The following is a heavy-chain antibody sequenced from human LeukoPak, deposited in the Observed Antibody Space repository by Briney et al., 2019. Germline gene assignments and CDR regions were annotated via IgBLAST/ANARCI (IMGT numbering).Heavy chain of an antibody. CDR3: AREISSGFYFDY. CDR1: GFTFRSYW. J-gene: IGHJ4*02. D-gene: IGHD6-6*01. CDR2: ITRSGSYK. Sequence: PGGSLRLSCAASGFTFRSYWMSWVRQAPGKGLEWVSSITRSGSYKYYADSVKGRFTISRDNGKNSLYLQMNSLRAEDTAVYYCAREISSGFYFDYWGQGTLVTVS. V-gene: IGHV3-21*01.